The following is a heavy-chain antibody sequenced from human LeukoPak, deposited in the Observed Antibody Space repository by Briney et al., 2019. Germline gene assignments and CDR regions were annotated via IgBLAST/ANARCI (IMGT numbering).Heavy chain of an antibody. V-gene: IGHV1-2*06. D-gene: IGHD5-18*01. CDR3: ARLPRSGYSYGSDY. J-gene: IGHJ4*02. CDR2: INPNSGGT. CDR1: GYTFTGYY. Sequence: ASVKVSCKASGYTFTGYYMHWVRQAPGQGLEWMGRINPNSGGTNYAQKFQGRVTMTRDTSISTAYMELSRLRSDDTAVYYCARLPRSGYSYGSDYWGQGTLVTVSS.